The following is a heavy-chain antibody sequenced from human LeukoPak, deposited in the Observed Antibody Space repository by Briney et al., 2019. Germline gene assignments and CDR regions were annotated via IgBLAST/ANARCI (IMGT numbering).Heavy chain of an antibody. CDR3: ARGQTARGYSGYEYRFDY. V-gene: IGHV4-61*01. CDR2: IYYSGST. D-gene: IGHD5-12*01. CDR1: GGSISSGSYY. J-gene: IGHJ4*02. Sequence: PSETLSLTCTVSGGSISSGSYYWSWIRQPPGKGLEWIGYIYYSGSTNYNPSLKSRVTISVDTSKNQFSLKLSSVTAADTAVYYCARGQTARGYSGYEYRFDYWGQGTLVTVSS.